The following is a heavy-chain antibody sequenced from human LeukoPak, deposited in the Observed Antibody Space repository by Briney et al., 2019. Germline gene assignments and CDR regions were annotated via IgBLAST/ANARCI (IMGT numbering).Heavy chain of an antibody. J-gene: IGHJ4*02. D-gene: IGHD3-10*01. V-gene: IGHV3-23*01. CDR3: ANQITWEFGGFDY. Sequence: GGSLRLSCAASGFTFSSYSMNWVRQAPGKGLEWVSAISGSGGSTYYADSVKGRFTISRDNSKNTLYLQMNSLRAEDTAVYYCANQITWEFGGFDYWGQGTLVTVSS. CDR2: ISGSGGST. CDR1: GFTFSSYS.